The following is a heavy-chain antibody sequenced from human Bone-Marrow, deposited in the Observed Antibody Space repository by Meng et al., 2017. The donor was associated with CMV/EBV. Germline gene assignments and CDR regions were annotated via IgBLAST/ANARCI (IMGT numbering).Heavy chain of an antibody. Sequence: ESLKISCAASGFTFSSYSMNWVRQAPGKGLEWVSSISSSSSYIYYADSVKGRFTISRDNAKNSLYLQMNSLRAEDTAVYYCARDSHRLYDFWSGYEYYYYYYGMDVWGQGTTVTVSS. D-gene: IGHD3-3*01. V-gene: IGHV3-21*01. J-gene: IGHJ6*02. CDR3: ARDSHRLYDFWSGYEYYYYYYGMDV. CDR2: ISSSSSYI. CDR1: GFTFSSYS.